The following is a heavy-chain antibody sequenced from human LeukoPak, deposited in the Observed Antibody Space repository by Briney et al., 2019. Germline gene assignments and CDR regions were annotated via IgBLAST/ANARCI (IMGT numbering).Heavy chain of an antibody. D-gene: IGHD2-15*01. J-gene: IGHJ5*02. CDR2: IYSGGTT. CDR1: GFTVISNY. V-gene: IGHV3-66*01. Sequence: GGSLRLSCAASGFTVISNYMSWVRQAPGKGLGWVSIIYSGGTTHYADSVKGRFTISRDNSKNTLYLQMNSLRVEDTAVYYCARVLLGRCSSDNCLDWFDPWGQGTLVTVSS. CDR3: ARVLLGRCSSDNCLDWFDP.